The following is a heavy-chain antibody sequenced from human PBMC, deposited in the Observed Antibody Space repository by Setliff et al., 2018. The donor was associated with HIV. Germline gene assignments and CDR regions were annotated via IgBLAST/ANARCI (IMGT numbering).Heavy chain of an antibody. Sequence: SETLSLTCGVSGGSFSDYHWTWIRQSPGKGLEWIGEINHSGGTNYNPSLKSRVTISIDTSKNQFSLKLSSVTAADTAVYYCARGYSSSYYFDYWGQGTLVTVSS. CDR1: GGSFSDYH. CDR3: ARGYSSSYYFDY. J-gene: IGHJ4*02. CDR2: INHSGGT. V-gene: IGHV4-34*01. D-gene: IGHD6-13*01.